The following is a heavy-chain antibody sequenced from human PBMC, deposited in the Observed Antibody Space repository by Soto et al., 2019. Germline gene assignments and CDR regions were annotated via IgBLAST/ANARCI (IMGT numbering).Heavy chain of an antibody. CDR1: GFTFSSYA. CDR2: ISGSGGST. J-gene: IGHJ5*02. D-gene: IGHD6-6*01. V-gene: IGHV3-23*01. CDR3: AKDLASSSRSIDRYNWFDP. Sequence: GGSLRLSCAASGFTFSSYAMSWVRQAPGKGLEWVSAISGSGGSTYYADSVKGRFTISRDNSKNTLYLQMNSLRAEDTAVYYCAKDLASSSRSIDRYNWFDPWGQGTLVTVSS.